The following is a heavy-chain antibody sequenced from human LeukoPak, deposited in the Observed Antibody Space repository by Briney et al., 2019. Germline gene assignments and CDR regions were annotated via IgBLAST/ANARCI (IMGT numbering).Heavy chain of an antibody. CDR3: ARTLTTRRRVDHLDY. V-gene: IGHV3-21*01. CDR2: ISSSSSYI. J-gene: IGHJ4*02. D-gene: IGHD3-3*01. CDR1: GFTFSSYS. Sequence: GGSLRLSCAASGFTFSSYSMNWVRQAPGEGLEWVSSISSSSSYIYYADSVKGRFTISRDNAKNSLYLQMNSLRAEDTAVYYCARTLTTRRRVDHLDYWGQGTLVTVSS.